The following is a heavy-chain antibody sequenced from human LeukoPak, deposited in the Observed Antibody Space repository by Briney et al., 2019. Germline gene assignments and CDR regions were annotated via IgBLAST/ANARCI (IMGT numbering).Heavy chain of an antibody. D-gene: IGHD4-17*01. CDR3: ARFATSTVTTFTYYYYGMDV. CDR2: ISGSGDDT. V-gene: IGHV3-23*01. CDR1: GFTFSSYY. Sequence: PGGSLRLSCAASGFTFSSYYMSWVRQAPGKGLEWVSVISGSGDDTYYGDSLKGRFTISRDNSKNTLYLQMNSLRAEDTAVYYCARFATSTVTTFTYYYYGMDVWGQGTPVTVSS. J-gene: IGHJ6*02.